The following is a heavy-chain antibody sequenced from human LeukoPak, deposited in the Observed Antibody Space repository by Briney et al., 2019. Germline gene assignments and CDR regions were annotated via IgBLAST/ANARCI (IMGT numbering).Heavy chain of an antibody. CDR2: INHSGST. J-gene: IGHJ4*02. D-gene: IGHD5-18*01. CDR1: GGSFSGYY. CDR3: ARGKGMKEYSYGYGY. Sequence: SETLSLTCAVYGGSFSGYYWSWIRQPPGKGLEWIGEINHSGSTNYNPSLKSRVTISVDTSKNQFSLKLSSVTAADTAVYYCARGKGMKEYSYGYGYWGQGTLVTVSS. V-gene: IGHV4-34*01.